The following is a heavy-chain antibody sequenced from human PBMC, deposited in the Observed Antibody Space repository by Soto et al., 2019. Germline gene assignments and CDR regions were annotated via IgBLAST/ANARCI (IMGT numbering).Heavy chain of an antibody. Sequence: QVQLVQSGAVVKKPGSSVTVSCKASGGMFSDYTISWVRQAPGQGLEWMGGIIPIFGGPHYAQKFQGRVTITADKPTSAVDLAVGDLTYKDTAVYYCGKKGGGASIDFWRANWFDPWGQGTLVTVSS. V-gene: IGHV1-69*06. J-gene: IGHJ5*02. CDR3: GKKGGGASIDFWRANWFDP. D-gene: IGHD3-3*01. CDR2: IIPIFGGP. CDR1: GGMFSDYT.